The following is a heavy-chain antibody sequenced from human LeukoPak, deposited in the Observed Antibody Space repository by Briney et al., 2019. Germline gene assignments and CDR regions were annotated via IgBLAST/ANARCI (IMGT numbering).Heavy chain of an antibody. D-gene: IGHD6-13*01. CDR3: ARPWIPGIAAAGISYHYMDV. V-gene: IGHV4-39*01. J-gene: IGHJ6*03. CDR2: IYYSGST. CDR1: GGSISSSSYY. Sequence: SETLSLTCTVSGGSISSSSYYWGWIRQPPGKGLEWIGSIYYSGSTYYNPSLKSRVTISVDTSKNQFSLKLSSVTAADTAVYYCARPWIPGIAAAGISYHYMDVWGKGTTVTVSS.